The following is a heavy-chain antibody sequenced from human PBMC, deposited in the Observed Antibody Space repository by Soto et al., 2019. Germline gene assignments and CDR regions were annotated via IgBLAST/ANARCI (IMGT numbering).Heavy chain of an antibody. D-gene: IGHD2-2*01. CDR3: ARXXXXXXXSTSCYLFCMDV. CDR1: GFTFSIYN. V-gene: IGHV3-21*01. CDR2: ISSSSSYI. J-gene: IGHJ6*02. Sequence: QLVESGGGLVKPGGSLRLSCAASGFTFSIYNMNWVRQAPGKGLEWVSSISSSSSYIYYADSVKGRFTISRDNAKNSLYLQMNSLRAEDTAVYYCARXXXXXXXSTSCYLFCMDVWGQGTTVTVSS.